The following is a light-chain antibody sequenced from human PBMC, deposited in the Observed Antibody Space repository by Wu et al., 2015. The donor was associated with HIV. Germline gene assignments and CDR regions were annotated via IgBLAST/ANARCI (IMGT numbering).Light chain of an antibody. CDR3: QQLNSFPLT. CDR1: QDIFTH. Sequence: AIQLTQSPSSLSASIGDRVNITCRAGQDIFTHLAWYQQTPGKAPRVLIYDASTLQSGVSSRFSGSGSGRDFTLTISGLQREDFAVYFCQQLNSFPLTFGQGSRLEI. CDR2: DAS. V-gene: IGKV1-13*02. J-gene: IGKJ5*01.